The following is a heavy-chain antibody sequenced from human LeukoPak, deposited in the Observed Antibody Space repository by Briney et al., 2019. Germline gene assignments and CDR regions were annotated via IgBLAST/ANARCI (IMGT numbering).Heavy chain of an antibody. CDR2: IFSSGST. Sequence: SETLSLTCTVSGDSVSSGSYYWSWLRQPPGKGLEWIGYIFSSGSTKYNPPLKSRVTISLDASKNQFSLNLSSVTAADTAFYYCAGGDYFRFQHWGQGTLVTVSS. CDR1: GDSVSSGSYY. CDR3: AGGDYFRFQH. V-gene: IGHV4-61*01. J-gene: IGHJ1*01. D-gene: IGHD4-17*01.